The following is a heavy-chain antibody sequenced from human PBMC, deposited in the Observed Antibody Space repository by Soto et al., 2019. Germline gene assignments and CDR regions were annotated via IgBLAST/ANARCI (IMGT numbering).Heavy chain of an antibody. J-gene: IGHJ6*03. CDR2: IYYSGST. D-gene: IGHD4-4*01. CDR1: GGSSSSYY. Sequence: PSETLSLTCTVSGGSSSSYYWSWIRQPPGKGLEWIGYIYYSGSTNYNPSLKSRVTISVDTSKNQFSLKLSSVTAADTAVYYCARGAVTTSYYYYYMDVWGKGTTVTVSS. CDR3: ARGAVTTSYYYYYMDV. V-gene: IGHV4-59*01.